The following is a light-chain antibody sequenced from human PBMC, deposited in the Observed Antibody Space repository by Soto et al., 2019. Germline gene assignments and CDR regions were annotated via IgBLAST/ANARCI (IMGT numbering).Light chain of an antibody. CDR2: DVS. CDR3: SSSTPTRGLV. Sequence: QSVLTQPASVSGSLGQSISISCTEDSSDLTYNSVSWYQHHPHKAPKLIIYDVSYRPSEVSTRFSGSQSAGSASLTISGLQAEDEADYYCSSSTPTRGLVFGSGTKVTVL. CDR1: SSDLTYNS. V-gene: IGLV2-14*01. J-gene: IGLJ1*01.